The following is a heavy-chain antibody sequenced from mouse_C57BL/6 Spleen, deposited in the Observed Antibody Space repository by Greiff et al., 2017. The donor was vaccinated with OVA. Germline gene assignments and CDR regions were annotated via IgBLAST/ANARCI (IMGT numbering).Heavy chain of an antibody. CDR3: ARDSSGLVRAMDY. D-gene: IGHD3-2*02. Sequence: EVQRVESGPELVKPGASVKIPCKASGYTFTDYNMDWVKQSHGKSLEWIGDINPNNGGTIYNQKFKGKATLTVDKSSSTAYMELRSLTSEDTAVYYCARDSSGLVRAMDYWGQGTSVTVSS. V-gene: IGHV1-18*01. CDR1: GYTFTDYN. J-gene: IGHJ4*01. CDR2: INPNNGGT.